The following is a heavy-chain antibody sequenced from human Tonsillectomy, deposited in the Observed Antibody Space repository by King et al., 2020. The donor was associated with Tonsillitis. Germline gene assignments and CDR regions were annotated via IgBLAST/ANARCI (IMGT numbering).Heavy chain of an antibody. Sequence: VQLVESGGGLVKPGGSLRLSCAASGFTFSSYSMNWVRQAPGKGLEWVSSFTRSSTYLYYADSVKGRFTISRDNAKNSLYLQMDSLRVADMAVYYCARSRGRDCSGGTCYDSFDIWGQGTMVTVSS. V-gene: IGHV3-21*01. J-gene: IGHJ3*02. CDR3: ARSRGRDCSGGTCYDSFDI. D-gene: IGHD2-15*01. CDR1: GFTFSSYS. CDR2: FTRSSTYL.